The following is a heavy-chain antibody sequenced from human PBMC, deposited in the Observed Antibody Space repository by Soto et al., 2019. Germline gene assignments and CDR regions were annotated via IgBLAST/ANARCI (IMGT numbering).Heavy chain of an antibody. D-gene: IGHD6-13*01. Sequence: SETLSLTCTISGGSISSSSYYWGWIRQPPGKGLEWFGSIYYSGSTYYNPSLKSRVTISVDTSKNQFSLKLSSVTAADTAVYYCASLWGSSWYVPYYYYYYGMDVWGQGTTVTVSS. CDR1: GGSISSSSYY. CDR3: ASLWGSSWYVPYYYYYYGMDV. V-gene: IGHV4-39*01. CDR2: IYYSGST. J-gene: IGHJ6*02.